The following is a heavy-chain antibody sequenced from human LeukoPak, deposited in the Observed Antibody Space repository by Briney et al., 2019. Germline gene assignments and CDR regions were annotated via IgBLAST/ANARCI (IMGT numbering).Heavy chain of an antibody. D-gene: IGHD2-2*01. J-gene: IGHJ6*03. Sequence: SVKVSCKASGGALSTYGINWVRHAPGQGLEWMGGIIPIFGTTNYAKNFQGRVTITADESTSTAYMEVSGLRSDDTAVYYCASLRANLASGDSVVVPVAFYYYYYMDVWGKGTTVTVSS. CDR1: GGALSTYG. CDR2: IIPIFGTT. V-gene: IGHV1-69*01. CDR3: ASLRANLASGDSVVVPVAFYYYYYMDV.